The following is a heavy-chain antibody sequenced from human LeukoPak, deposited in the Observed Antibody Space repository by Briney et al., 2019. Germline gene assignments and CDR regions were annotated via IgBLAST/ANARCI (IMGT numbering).Heavy chain of an antibody. CDR1: GFTLSSYN. CDR3: VREDVSYYDS. D-gene: IGHD2-8*01. V-gene: IGHV3-21*01. J-gene: IGHJ5*01. Sequence: PGGSLRLSCAASGFTLSSYNMVWVRQAPGKGLEWVSSIGTYSSYIYYADSVKGRFSISRDNAKNSLFLQMNSLRAEDTALYYCVREDVSYYDSRGQGTLVTVSS. CDR2: IGTYSSYI.